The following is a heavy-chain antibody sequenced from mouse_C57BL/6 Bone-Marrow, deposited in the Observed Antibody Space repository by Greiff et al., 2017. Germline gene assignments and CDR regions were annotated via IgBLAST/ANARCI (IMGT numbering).Heavy chain of an antibody. D-gene: IGHD2-4*01. CDR1: GFTFTDYY. J-gene: IGHJ4*01. CDR2: IRNKANGYTT. CDR3: ARSDYDDYYYAMDY. Sequence: EVKLMESGGGLVQPGGSLSLSCAASGFTFTDYYMSWVRQPPGKALEWLGFIRNKANGYTTEYSASVKGRFTISRDNSQSILYLQMNALRAEDSATYYCARSDYDDYYYAMDYWGQGTSVTVSS. V-gene: IGHV7-3*01.